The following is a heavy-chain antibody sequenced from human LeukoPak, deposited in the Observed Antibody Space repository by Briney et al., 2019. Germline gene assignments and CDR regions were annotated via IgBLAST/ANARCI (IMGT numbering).Heavy chain of an antibody. Sequence: PGGSLRLSCAASGFTFSSYSMNWVRQAPGKGLEWVSSISSSSSYIYYADSVKGRSTISRDNAKNSLYLQMNSLRAEDTAVYYCARDALHHIAAAGPGGDYWGQGTLVTVSS. J-gene: IGHJ4*02. CDR2: ISSSSSYI. CDR3: ARDALHHIAAAGPGGDY. CDR1: GFTFSSYS. D-gene: IGHD6-13*01. V-gene: IGHV3-21*01.